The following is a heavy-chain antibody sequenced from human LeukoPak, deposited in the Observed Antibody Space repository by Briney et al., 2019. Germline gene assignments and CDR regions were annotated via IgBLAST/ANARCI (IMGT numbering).Heavy chain of an antibody. CDR2: VSFHGTDK. CDR3: ARAVPSRQAIDY. CDR1: GFTFSTYG. V-gene: IGHV3-30*19. Sequence: GGSLRLSCAASGFTFSTYGMHWVRQAPGKGLDWVAVVSFHGTDKFYADSVKGRFTISRDNSKNTLYLQMNSLIPEDTAVYYCARAVPSRQAIDYWGQGTLVTVSS. J-gene: IGHJ4*02.